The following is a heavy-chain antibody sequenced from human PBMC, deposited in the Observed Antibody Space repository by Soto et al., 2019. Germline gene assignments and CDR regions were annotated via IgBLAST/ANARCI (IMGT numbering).Heavy chain of an antibody. V-gene: IGHV4-30-2*01. Sequence: PSETLSLTCAVSGGSISSGGYSWSWIRQPPGKGLEWIGYVYHSGSTYYNPSLKSRVTISVDRSKNQFSLKLSSVTAAGTAVYFCARVPDTALAPDYWGQGTLVTVSS. J-gene: IGHJ4*02. D-gene: IGHD5-18*01. CDR3: ARVPDTALAPDY. CDR2: VYHSGST. CDR1: GGSISSGGYS.